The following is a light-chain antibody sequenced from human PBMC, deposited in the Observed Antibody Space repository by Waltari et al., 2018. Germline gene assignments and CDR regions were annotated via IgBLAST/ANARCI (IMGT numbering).Light chain of an antibody. CDR2: TTS. J-gene: IGKJ4*01. CDR3: QQSYNTPLS. Sequence: DIQMTQSPSSLSASVGDRVTITCRASQSVSKYLNWYQQQPGKAPKLLIYTTSNLQSGVPSRFSGSGSGIDFTLTISSLQLEDLATYYCQQSYNTPLSFGGGTKVEIK. CDR1: QSVSKY. V-gene: IGKV1-39*01.